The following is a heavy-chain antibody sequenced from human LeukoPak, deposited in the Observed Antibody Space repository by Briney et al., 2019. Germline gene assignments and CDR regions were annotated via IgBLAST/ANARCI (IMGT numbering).Heavy chain of an antibody. CDR1: GGSISRNY. Sequence: SETLSLTCTVSGGSISRNYWSWIWQPPGKGLEWIGYIYYSGSTNYNPSLKSRVTISGDTSKNQFSLKLSSVTAADTAVYYCAREYATAGTGSNYFDYWGQGTLVTVSS. J-gene: IGHJ4*02. D-gene: IGHD6-13*01. CDR3: AREYATAGTGSNYFDY. CDR2: IYYSGST. V-gene: IGHV4-59*01.